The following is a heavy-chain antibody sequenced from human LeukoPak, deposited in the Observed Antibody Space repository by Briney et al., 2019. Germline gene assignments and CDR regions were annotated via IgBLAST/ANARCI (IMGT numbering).Heavy chain of an antibody. CDR1: GFTFSSYS. CDR3: VREYGSGTPYYYYGMDV. J-gene: IGHJ6*02. D-gene: IGHD3-10*01. V-gene: IGHV3-21*01. Sequence: GGSLRLSCAASGFTFSSYSMNWVRQAPGKGLEWVSSISIGSTYIYYADSVKGRFTISRDNAKNSLYLQMNSLRAEDTAVYYCVREYGSGTPYYYYGMDVWGQGTTVTVSS. CDR2: ISIGSTYI.